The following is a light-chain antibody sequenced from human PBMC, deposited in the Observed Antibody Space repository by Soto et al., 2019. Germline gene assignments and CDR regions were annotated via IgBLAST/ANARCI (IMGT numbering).Light chain of an antibody. J-gene: IGKJ5*01. CDR1: QDISHW. CDR2: AAS. CDR3: QQANSFPT. V-gene: IGKV1-12*01. Sequence: DIQMTQSPSSVSASVGDRVSITCRASQDISHWLAWYQQKPGKAPKLLISAASSLQSGVPSRFSGSGSGTDFTLTIISLQPEDFATYYCQQANSFPTFGQGTRLEIK.